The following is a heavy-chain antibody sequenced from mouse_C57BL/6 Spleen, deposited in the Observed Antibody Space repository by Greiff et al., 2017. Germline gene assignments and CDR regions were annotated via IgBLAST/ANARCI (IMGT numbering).Heavy chain of an antibody. V-gene: IGHV1-81*01. D-gene: IGHD1-1*01. CDR2: SYPRSGNT. Sequence: VQLQQSGAELARPGASVKLSCKASGYTFTSYGISWVKQRTGQGLEWIGESYPRSGNTYYNEKFKGKATLTADKSSSTAYMELRSLTSEDSAVYFCARRDYYGSFDYWGQGTTLTVSS. CDR1: GYTFTSYG. J-gene: IGHJ2*01. CDR3: ARRDYYGSFDY.